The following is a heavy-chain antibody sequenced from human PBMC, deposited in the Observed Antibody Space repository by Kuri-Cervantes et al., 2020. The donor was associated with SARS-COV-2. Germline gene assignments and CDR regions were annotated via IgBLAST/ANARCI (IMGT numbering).Heavy chain of an antibody. J-gene: IGHJ4*02. CDR3: ARNDFWRGYYFDY. D-gene: IGHD3-3*01. V-gene: IGHV3-21*01. Sequence: GESLKISCPASGFRFRSYSMNWVRQAPGKGLEWVSSISSSSSYKYYAASVKGRFTISRDNAKNSLYLQMNSLRAEDTAVYYCARNDFWRGYYFDYWGQGTLVTVSS. CDR1: GFRFRSYS. CDR2: ISSSSSYK.